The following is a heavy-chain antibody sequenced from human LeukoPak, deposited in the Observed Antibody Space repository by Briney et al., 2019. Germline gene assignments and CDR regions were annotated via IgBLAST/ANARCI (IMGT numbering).Heavy chain of an antibody. CDR3: ARDRTTVTGLDY. Sequence: GGSLRLSCAASGFTVSSNYMSWVRQAPGKGLEWVSVIYGGGSTYYADSVKGRFTISRDNSKNTLYLQMNSLRAEDTAVYYCARDRTTVTGLDYWGQGTLVTVSS. V-gene: IGHV3-66*01. CDR1: GFTVSSNY. J-gene: IGHJ4*02. D-gene: IGHD4-4*01. CDR2: IYGGGST.